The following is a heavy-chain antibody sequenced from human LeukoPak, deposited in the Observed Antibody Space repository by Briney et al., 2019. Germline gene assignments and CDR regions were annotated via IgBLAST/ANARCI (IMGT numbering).Heavy chain of an antibody. J-gene: IGHJ4*02. CDR3: TTDRAYSSSPCDY. CDR1: GFTFSNAW. CDR2: IKSKTDGGTT. D-gene: IGHD6-13*01. V-gene: IGHV3-15*01. Sequence: GGSLRLSCAAPGFTFSNAWMSWVRQAPGKGLEWVGRIKSKTDGGTTDYAAPVKGRFTISRDDSKNTLYLQMNSLKTEDTAVYYCTTDRAYSSSPCDYWGQGTLVTVSS.